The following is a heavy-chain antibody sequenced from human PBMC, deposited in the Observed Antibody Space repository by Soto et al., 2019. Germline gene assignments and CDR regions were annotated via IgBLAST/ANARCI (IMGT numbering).Heavy chain of an antibody. V-gene: IGHV5-51*01. CDR3: GRGTHYYGVDV. CDR1: GYSFTNNW. Sequence: PGESLKISCKGFGYSFTNNWIVWVRQMSGKGLEWMGIIYPGDSDTRYSPSFQGQVTISADKSISTAYLQWSSLKASDTAMYYCGRGTHYYGVDVWGQGTTVTVSS. J-gene: IGHJ6*02. CDR2: IYPGDSDT.